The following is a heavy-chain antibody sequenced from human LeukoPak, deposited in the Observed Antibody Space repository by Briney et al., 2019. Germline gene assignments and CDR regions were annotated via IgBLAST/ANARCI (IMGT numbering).Heavy chain of an antibody. CDR3: ARDNTIFVPSHYWFDP. Sequence: SETLSLTCTVSGGSLSSYYWSWIRQPAGKGLEWIGRIYTSGSTNYNPSLKSRVTMSVDTSKNQFSLKLSSVTAADTAVYYCARDNTIFVPSHYWFDPWGQGTLVTVSS. J-gene: IGHJ5*02. V-gene: IGHV4-4*07. CDR1: GGSLSSYY. D-gene: IGHD3-3*01. CDR2: IYTSGST.